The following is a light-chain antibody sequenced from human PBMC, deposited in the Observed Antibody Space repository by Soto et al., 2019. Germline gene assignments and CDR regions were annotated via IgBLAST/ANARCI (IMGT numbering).Light chain of an antibody. V-gene: IGKV1-33*01. Sequence: DIQMTQSPSSLSASVGDRVTITCQASHDITIYLNWYQQRPGKAPKLLIYDASNLEAGVPSRFSGSGSGTDFTFPINSLQPEDIATYYCQHYANLPLTFGGGTKVQIK. CDR3: QHYANLPLT. J-gene: IGKJ4*01. CDR2: DAS. CDR1: HDITIY.